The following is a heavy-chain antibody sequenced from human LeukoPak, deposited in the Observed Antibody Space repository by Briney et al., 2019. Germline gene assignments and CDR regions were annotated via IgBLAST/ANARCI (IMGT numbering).Heavy chain of an antibody. Sequence: GGSLRLSCAASGFTFNSYAMSWVRQAPGKGLEWVSSISGSGGSPYYADSVKGRFTISRDNSKNTLYLQMNSLRAEDTAVYYCAKANTYYYDSSGYYRPYDAFDIWGQGTMVTVSS. V-gene: IGHV3-23*01. CDR3: AKANTYYYDSSGYYRPYDAFDI. D-gene: IGHD3-22*01. CDR1: GFTFNSYA. J-gene: IGHJ3*02. CDR2: ISGSGGSP.